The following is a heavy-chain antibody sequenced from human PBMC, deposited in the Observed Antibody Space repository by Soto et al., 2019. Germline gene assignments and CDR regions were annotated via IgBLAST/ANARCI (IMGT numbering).Heavy chain of an antibody. D-gene: IGHD3-22*01. CDR3: ARVYDSSGYYYEYFDY. V-gene: IGHV4-30-2*01. J-gene: IGHJ4*02. Sequence: TLSLTCAVSGGSISSGAYSWSWIRQPRGKGLEWIGYIYHSGSTYYNPSLKSRVTISVDRSKNQFSLKLRSVTAADTAVYYCARVYDSSGYYYEYFDYWGQGTLVTVSS. CDR1: GGSISSGAYS. CDR2: IYHSGST.